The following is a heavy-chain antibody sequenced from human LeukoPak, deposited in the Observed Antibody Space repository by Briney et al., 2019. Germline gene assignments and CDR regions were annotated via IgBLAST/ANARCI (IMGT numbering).Heavy chain of an antibody. CDR1: GFTFSSYS. Sequence: GGSLRLSCAASGFTFSSYSMNWVRQAPGKGLEWVSSISSSSSYIYYADSVKGRFTFSRDNAKNSLYLQMNSLRAEDTAVYYCARGVRYGSGSPFDYWGQGTPVTVSS. CDR3: ARGVRYGSGSPFDY. J-gene: IGHJ4*02. V-gene: IGHV3-21*04. CDR2: ISSSSSYI. D-gene: IGHD3-10*01.